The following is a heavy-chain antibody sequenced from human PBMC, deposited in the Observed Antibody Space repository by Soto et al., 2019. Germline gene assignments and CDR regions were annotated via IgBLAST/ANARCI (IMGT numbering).Heavy chain of an antibody. CDR1: GGSISSYY. V-gene: IGHV4-59*01. Sequence: QVQLQESGPGLVKPSETLSLTCTVSGGSISSYYWSWIRQPPGKGLEWIGYIYYSGRTNYNPSLNSRRTRSVDTSKNQFSLRLSSVSAADTAVYYCASGLGYFDWFPENAVDYWGQGTLVTVSS. J-gene: IGHJ4*02. CDR2: IYYSGRT. CDR3: ASGLGYFDWFPENAVDY. D-gene: IGHD3-9*01.